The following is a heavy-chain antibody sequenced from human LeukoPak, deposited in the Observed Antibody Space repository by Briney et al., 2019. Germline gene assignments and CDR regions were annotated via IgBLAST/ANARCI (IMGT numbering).Heavy chain of an antibody. Sequence: PGGPLRLSCVASGFYLSTYTMNWVRQAPGKELEWVSSITGNSHYIYYADSVKGRFNISRDNAQNSLFLQMNSLRAEDTAVYYCARDQGRVWGQGILVTVSS. CDR2: ITGNSHYI. J-gene: IGHJ4*02. CDR1: GFYLSTYT. CDR3: ARDQGRV. V-gene: IGHV3-21*01.